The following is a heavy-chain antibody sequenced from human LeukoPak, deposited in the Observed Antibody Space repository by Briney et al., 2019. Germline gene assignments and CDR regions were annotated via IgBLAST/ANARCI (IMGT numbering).Heavy chain of an antibody. D-gene: IGHD3-22*01. CDR1: GFTFSSYA. CDR3: ARDSAGYYYDSSGYRDHDAFDI. CDR2: ISYDGSNK. J-gene: IGHJ3*02. Sequence: GGSLRLSCAASGFTFSSYAMHWVRQAPGKGLEWVAVISYDGSNKYYADSVKGRFTISRDNSKNTLYLQMNSLRAEDTAVYYCARDSAGYYYDSSGYRDHDAFDIWGQGTMVTVSS. V-gene: IGHV3-30*04.